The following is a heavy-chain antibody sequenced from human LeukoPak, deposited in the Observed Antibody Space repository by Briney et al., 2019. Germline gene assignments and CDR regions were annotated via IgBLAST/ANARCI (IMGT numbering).Heavy chain of an antibody. CDR3: ARAPYYYDSSGYSDSPFDY. J-gene: IGHJ4*02. V-gene: IGHV4-59*12. Sequence: SETLSLTCTVSGGSISSYYWSWIRQPPGKGLEWIGYIYYSGSTNYNPSLKSRVTISVDRSKNQFSLKLSSVTAADTAVYYCARAPYYYDSSGYSDSPFDYWGQGTLVTVSS. CDR1: GGSISSYY. CDR2: IYYSGST. D-gene: IGHD3-22*01.